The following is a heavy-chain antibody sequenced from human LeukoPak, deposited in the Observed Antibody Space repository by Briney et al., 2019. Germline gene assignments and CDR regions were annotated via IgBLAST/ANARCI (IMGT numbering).Heavy chain of an antibody. CDR3: ATKRMYSNFDYYYYYMDV. Sequence: SVKVSCKSSGGTFSSYAISWVRQAPGQGLEWMGGIIPIFGTANYSHKFQGRVTITADESTSTAYMELSSLRSEDTAVYYCATKRMYSNFDYYYYYMDVWGKGTTVTVSS. V-gene: IGHV1-69*13. CDR1: GGTFSSYA. CDR2: IIPIFGTA. J-gene: IGHJ6*03. D-gene: IGHD4-11*01.